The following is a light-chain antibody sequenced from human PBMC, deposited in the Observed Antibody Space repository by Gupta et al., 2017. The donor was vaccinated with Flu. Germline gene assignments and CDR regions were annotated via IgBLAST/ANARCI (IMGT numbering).Light chain of an antibody. Sequence: QSALTQPASVSVSPGESITISCTGTSSDVGAYDRVSWYQQYPGKAPKLMIYEVSNRPSGGSNRFSGSKSANMASLTISVLQAEDDADYYCSSFTTSNTWVFGGGTKLTVL. CDR1: SSDVGAYDR. CDR3: SSFTTSNTWV. CDR2: EVS. J-gene: IGLJ3*02. V-gene: IGLV2-14*01.